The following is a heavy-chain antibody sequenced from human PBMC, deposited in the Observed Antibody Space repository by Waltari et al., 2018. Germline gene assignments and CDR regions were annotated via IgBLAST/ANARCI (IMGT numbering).Heavy chain of an antibody. CDR2: INKDATTT. Sequence: EVHLVESGGGVVQPGGSLRLSCAAPGSLFYDHAMHWVRQASGKGLEWISLINKDATTTLYADSVRGRFTISRDSSKNSVFLQMNSLRTDDTARYYCVRGLQWLSRNWGQGTLVTVSS. V-gene: IGHV3-43*02. J-gene: IGHJ4*02. CDR1: GSLFYDHA. CDR3: VRGLQWLSRN. D-gene: IGHD6-19*01.